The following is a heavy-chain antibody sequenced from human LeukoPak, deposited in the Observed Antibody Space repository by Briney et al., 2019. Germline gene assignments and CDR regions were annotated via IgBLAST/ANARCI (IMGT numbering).Heavy chain of an antibody. CDR2: VYYSGST. D-gene: IGHD2-15*01. J-gene: IGHJ4*02. CDR3: ASETPGGSVDFDY. CDR1: GGSISSYY. Sequence: SETLSLTCTVSGGSISSYYWSWIRQPPGKGLEWIGYVYYSGSTNYNPSLKSRVTISVDTSKNQFSLKLSSVTAADTAVYYCASETPGGSVDFDYWGQGTLVTVSS. V-gene: IGHV4-59*01.